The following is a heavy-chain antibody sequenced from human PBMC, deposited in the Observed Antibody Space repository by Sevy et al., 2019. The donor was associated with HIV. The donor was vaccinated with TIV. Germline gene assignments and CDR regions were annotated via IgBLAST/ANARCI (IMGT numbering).Heavy chain of an antibody. V-gene: IGHV1-2*02. Sequence: ASVKVSCEASGYTFTGHFMHWVRQAHGQGLEWMGWINPDSGDTKYAQKFQGRVTVTRDTSITTVYMELSSLRSDDTAVYYCAAPGGYRYGSLLDYWGQGTLVTVSS. J-gene: IGHJ4*02. CDR3: AAPGGYRYGSLLDY. CDR1: GYTFTGHF. D-gene: IGHD5-18*01. CDR2: INPDSGDT.